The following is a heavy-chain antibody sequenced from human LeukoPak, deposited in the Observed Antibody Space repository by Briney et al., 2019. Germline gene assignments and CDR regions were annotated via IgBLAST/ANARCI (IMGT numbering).Heavy chain of an antibody. CDR3: TKDPNGDYVGAFDP. V-gene: IGHV3-23*01. D-gene: IGHD4-17*01. CDR1: GFTFSTFA. J-gene: IGHJ5*02. CDR2: ITGTHYTT. Sequence: PGGSLRLSCAASGFTFSTFAMTWVRQAPGKGLEWVSSITGTHYTTYYTDSVKGRFTISRDNSKNTLYLQMNSLRADDTATYYCTKDPNGDYVGAFDPWGQGTLVTVSS.